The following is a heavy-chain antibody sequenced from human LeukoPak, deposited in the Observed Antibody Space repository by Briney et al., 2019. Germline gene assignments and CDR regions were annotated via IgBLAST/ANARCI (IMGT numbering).Heavy chain of an antibody. J-gene: IGHJ4*02. CDR1: GSMFYDYA. CDR2: ISGDAVSS. Sequence: GGSLRLSCAASGSMFYDYAMHWVRQVPGRGLEWVSLISGDAVSSFYADSVRGRFTISRDNNNNSLSLQMHSLTSEDTAFYYCAREQFSHTSNFFDNWGQGILVTVSS. D-gene: IGHD5-24*01. V-gene: IGHV3-43*02. CDR3: AREQFSHTSNFFDN.